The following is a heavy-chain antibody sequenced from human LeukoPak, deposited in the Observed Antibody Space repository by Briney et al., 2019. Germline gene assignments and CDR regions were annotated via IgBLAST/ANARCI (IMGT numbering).Heavy chain of an antibody. Sequence: GGSLRLSCAASGFTFSSYAMSWVRQAPGKGLEWVSDISDSGSSTYYADSVKGRFTISRDNSKNTLYLQMNSLRAEDTAVYYCAKASGARDYYDSGLFDYWGQGTLVTVSS. CDR3: AKASGARDYYDSGLFDY. CDR2: ISDSGSST. D-gene: IGHD3-22*01. J-gene: IGHJ4*02. V-gene: IGHV3-23*01. CDR1: GFTFSSYA.